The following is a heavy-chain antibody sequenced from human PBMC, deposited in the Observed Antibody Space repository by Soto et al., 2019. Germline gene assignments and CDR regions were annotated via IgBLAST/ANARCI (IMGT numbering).Heavy chain of an antibody. CDR2: IIPIFGTA. D-gene: IGHD3-22*01. Sequence: QVQLVQSGAEVKKPGSSVKVSCKASGGTFSSYAISWVRQAPGQGLEWMGGIIPIFGTANYAQEFQGRVTITADESTSTAYMELSSLRSEDTAVYYCARASSSYYYDSSGYYSYYYYGMDVWGQGTTVTVSS. CDR1: GGTFSSYA. J-gene: IGHJ6*02. CDR3: ARASSSYYYDSSGYYSYYYYGMDV. V-gene: IGHV1-69*01.